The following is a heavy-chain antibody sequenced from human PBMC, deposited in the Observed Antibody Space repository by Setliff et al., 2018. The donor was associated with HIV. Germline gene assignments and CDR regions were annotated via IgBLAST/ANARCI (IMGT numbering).Heavy chain of an antibody. V-gene: IGHV1-8*02. Sequence: GASVKVSCKASGYTLTGSDINWVRQATGQGLEWLGWMNPNSGNTDYAQKFQGRVTMTRDNSISTAYMELSNLRSEDTAVYYCARRMAARLALEYWGQGTLVTVSS. CDR3: ARRMAARLALEY. J-gene: IGHJ4*02. D-gene: IGHD6-6*01. CDR2: MNPNSGNT. CDR1: GYTLTGSD.